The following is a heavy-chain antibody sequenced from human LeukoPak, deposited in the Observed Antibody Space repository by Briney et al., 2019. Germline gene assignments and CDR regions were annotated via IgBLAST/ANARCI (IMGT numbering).Heavy chain of an antibody. D-gene: IGHD2-15*01. Sequence: GGSLRLSCEASGFTFSSYAMSWVRQAPGKGLEWVSSISGSGGSTYYADSVKGRFTISRDNSKNTPYLQMNSLRAEDTAVYYCAKVREYCSGGSCYCLDYWGQGTLVTVSS. CDR1: GFTFSSYA. J-gene: IGHJ4*02. CDR3: AKVREYCSGGSCYCLDY. V-gene: IGHV3-23*01. CDR2: ISGSGGST.